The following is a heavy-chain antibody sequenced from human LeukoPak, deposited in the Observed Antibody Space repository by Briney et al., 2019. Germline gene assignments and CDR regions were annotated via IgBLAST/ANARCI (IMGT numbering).Heavy chain of an antibody. Sequence: PSETLSLTCTVSGGSISSGSYYWSWIRQPAGKGLEWIGRIYTSGSTNYNPSLKSRVTISVDTSKNQFSLKLSSVTAADTAVYYCARGGTQGWQLGWYFDLWGRGTLVTVSS. V-gene: IGHV4-61*02. D-gene: IGHD6-6*01. CDR3: ARGGTQGWQLGWYFDL. CDR1: GGSISSGSYY. CDR2: IYTSGST. J-gene: IGHJ2*01.